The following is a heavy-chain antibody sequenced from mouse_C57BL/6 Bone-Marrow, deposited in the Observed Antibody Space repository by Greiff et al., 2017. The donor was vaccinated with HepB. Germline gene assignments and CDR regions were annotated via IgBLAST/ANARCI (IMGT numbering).Heavy chain of an antibody. Sequence: QVQLQQSGAELVRPGTSVKVSCKASGYAFTNYLIEWVKQRPGQGLEWIGVINPGSGGTNYNEKFKGKATLTADKSSSTANMQLSSLTSEDSAVYFCARDDYDAMDYWGQGTAVTVSS. V-gene: IGHV1-54*01. J-gene: IGHJ4*01. CDR2: INPGSGGT. CDR1: GYAFTNYL. CDR3: ARDDYDAMDY.